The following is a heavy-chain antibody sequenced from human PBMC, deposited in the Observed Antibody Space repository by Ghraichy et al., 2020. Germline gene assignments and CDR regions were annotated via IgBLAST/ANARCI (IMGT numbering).Heavy chain of an antibody. CDR3: ARNYYDSSGYDY. CDR2: INACNGNT. D-gene: IGHD3-22*01. V-gene: IGHV1-3*01. CDR1: GYTFTSYA. J-gene: IGHJ4*02. Sequence: ASVKVSCKASGYTFTSYAMHWVLQAPGQRLEWMGWINACNGNTKYSQKFQGRVTITRDTSASTAYIELSSLISEDTAVDYCARNYYDSSGYDYWGQGTLVTVSS.